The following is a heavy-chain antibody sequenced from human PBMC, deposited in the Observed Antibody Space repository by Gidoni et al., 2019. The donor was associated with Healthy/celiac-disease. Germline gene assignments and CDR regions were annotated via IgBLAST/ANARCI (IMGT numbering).Heavy chain of an antibody. CDR3: ARGAWSGCMDV. J-gene: IGHJ6*02. Sequence: LTISRENAKNSLYLQMNSLRAGDTAVYYCARGAWSGCMDVWGQGTTVTVSS. D-gene: IGHD3-3*01. V-gene: IGHV3-13*01.